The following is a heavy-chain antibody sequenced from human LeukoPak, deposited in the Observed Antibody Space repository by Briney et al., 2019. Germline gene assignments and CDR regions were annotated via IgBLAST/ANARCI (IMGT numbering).Heavy chain of an antibody. D-gene: IGHD3-22*01. CDR1: GFTVSSNY. CDR3: ARDHDSSDDHNFDY. V-gene: IGHV3-66*01. CDR2: IYSGGST. J-gene: IGHJ4*02. Sequence: PGGSLRLFCAASGFTVSSNYMSWVRQAPGKGLEWVSVIYSGGSTYYADSVKGRFTISRDNSKNTLYLQMNSLRAEDTAVYYCARDHDSSDDHNFDYWGQGTLVTVSS.